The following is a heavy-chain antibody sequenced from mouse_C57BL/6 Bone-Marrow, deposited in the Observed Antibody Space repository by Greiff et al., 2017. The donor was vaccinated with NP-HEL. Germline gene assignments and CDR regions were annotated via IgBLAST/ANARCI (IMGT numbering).Heavy chain of an antibody. CDR1: GYTFTSYG. V-gene: IGHV1-81*01. CDR3: ARRNYGQYYFDY. CDR2: IYPRSGNT. D-gene: IGHD1-1*02. Sequence: QVQLQQSGAELARPGASVKLSCKASGYTFTSYGISWVKQRTGQGLEWIGEIYPRSGNTYYNEKFKGKATLTADKSSSTAYMELRSLTSEDSAVYFCARRNYGQYYFDYWGQGTTLTVSS. J-gene: IGHJ2*01.